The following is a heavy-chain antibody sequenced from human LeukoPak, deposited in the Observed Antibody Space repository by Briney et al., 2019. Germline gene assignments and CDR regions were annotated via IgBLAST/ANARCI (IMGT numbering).Heavy chain of an antibody. V-gene: IGHV1-69*13. Sequence: ASVKVSCKASGGTFSSYAISWVRQAPGQGLEWMGGIIPIFGTANYAQKFQGRVTITADESTSTAYMELSNLRSEDTAVYYCARDPGIVVVPAAIRYYYYGMDVWGKGTTVTVSS. D-gene: IGHD2-2*01. CDR3: ARDPGIVVVPAAIRYYYYGMDV. J-gene: IGHJ6*04. CDR2: IIPIFGTA. CDR1: GGTFSSYA.